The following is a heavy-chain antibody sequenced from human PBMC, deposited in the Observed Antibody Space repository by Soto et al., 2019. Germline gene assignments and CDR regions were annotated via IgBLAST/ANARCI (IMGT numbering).Heavy chain of an antibody. CDR1: GGTFSNYA. J-gene: IGHJ5*02. CDR2: ITPIFGSV. CDR3: AKDGGKDSYFGNWFDP. Sequence: QVHLVQSGAEVKKPGSSVKVSCKASGGTFSNYAITWVRQAPGQGLEWLGRITPIFGSVTFAQKFQGRITLTADESTTTVYVELSSLSSDDTAVYYCAKDGGKDSYFGNWFDPCGQGTQVTVSS. V-gene: IGHV1-69*15. D-gene: IGHD1-26*01.